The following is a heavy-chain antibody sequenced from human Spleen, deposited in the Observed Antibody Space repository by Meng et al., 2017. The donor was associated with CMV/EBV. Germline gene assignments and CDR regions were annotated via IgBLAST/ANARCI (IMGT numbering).Heavy chain of an antibody. V-gene: IGHV3-48*04. CDR2: ISSSSGTI. D-gene: IGHD2-2*01. CDR1: RFTITSYT. CDR3: ALTEYQYYFDY. Sequence: GGSLRLSCAASRFTITSYTMNWVRQAPGKGLEWVSYISSSSGTIYYADSVKGRFTISRDNAKNSLFLQMNSLRAEDTAVYYCALTEYQYYFDYWGQGTLVTVSS. J-gene: IGHJ4*02.